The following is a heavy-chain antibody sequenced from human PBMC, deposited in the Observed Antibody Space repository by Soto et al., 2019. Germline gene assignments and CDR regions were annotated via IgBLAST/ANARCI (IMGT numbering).Heavy chain of an antibody. D-gene: IGHD4-17*01. V-gene: IGHV1-69*01. Sequence: QVQLVQAGAEVKKPGSSVNVSCQASGVTINSFAVTWVRQAPGQGFQWLGGITPLFETTNYAQNFQGRVTITADESTTTSYMELRGLASEDTAVYYCSRGYGGYFDDWGQGTLVIVSS. CDR2: ITPLFETT. CDR1: GVTINSFA. J-gene: IGHJ4*02. CDR3: SRGYGGYFDD.